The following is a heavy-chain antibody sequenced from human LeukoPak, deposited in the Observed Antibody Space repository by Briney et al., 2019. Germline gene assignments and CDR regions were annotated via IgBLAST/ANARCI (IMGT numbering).Heavy chain of an antibody. CDR3: ASQRVPTYYFDY. J-gene: IGHJ4*02. Sequence: SETLSLTCTVSGGSISSYYWSWIRQPPGKGLEWIGYIYYSGSTNYNPSLKSRVTMSVDTSKNQFSLKLSSVTAADTAVYYCASQRVPTYYFDYWGQGTLVTVSS. CDR2: IYYSGST. V-gene: IGHV4-59*01. CDR1: GGSISSYY.